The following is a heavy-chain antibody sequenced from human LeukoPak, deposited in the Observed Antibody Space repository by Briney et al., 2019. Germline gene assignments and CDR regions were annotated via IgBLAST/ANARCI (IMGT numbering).Heavy chain of an antibody. D-gene: IGHD6-19*01. CDR3: ATPRAVTGEFDY. Sequence: GESLKISCKGSGYRFTSYWIGWVRKMPGKGLEGMGIIYPGDSDTRYSPSFQGHVTISADKSISTTYLQWSSLKASDTAMYYCATPRAVTGEFDYWGQGTLVTVSS. CDR1: GYRFTSYW. CDR2: IYPGDSDT. V-gene: IGHV5-51*01. J-gene: IGHJ4*02.